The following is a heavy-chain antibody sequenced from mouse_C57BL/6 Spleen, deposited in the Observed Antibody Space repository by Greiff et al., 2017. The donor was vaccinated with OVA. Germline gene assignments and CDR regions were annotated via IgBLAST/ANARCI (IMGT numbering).Heavy chain of an antibody. J-gene: IGHJ2*01. CDR2: IYPGSGNT. V-gene: IGHV1-76*01. Sequence: QVQLQQSGAELVRPGASVKLSCKASGYTFTDYYINWVKQRPGQGLEWIARIYPGSGNTYYNEKFKGKATLTAEKSSSTAYMQLSSLTSEDSAVYFCARGANWGDYWGQGTTLTVSS. CDR1: GYTFTDYY. D-gene: IGHD4-1*01. CDR3: ARGANWGDY.